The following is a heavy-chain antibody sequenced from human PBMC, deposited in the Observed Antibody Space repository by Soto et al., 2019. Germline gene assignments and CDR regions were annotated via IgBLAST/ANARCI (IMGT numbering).Heavy chain of an antibody. CDR1: GFTFAGFA. D-gene: IGHD6-6*01. V-gene: IGHV3-23*01. J-gene: IGHJ4*02. CDR3: AKTFGSYYFDS. CDR2: ISDTGGAT. Sequence: HPGGSLRLSCAASGFTFAGFAMRWVRQSPGKGLEWVSAISDTGGATHYADSVKGRFIISRDNSKNTVSLQMNSLRAEDTAIYYCAKTFGSYYFDSWGKRTLVTVSS.